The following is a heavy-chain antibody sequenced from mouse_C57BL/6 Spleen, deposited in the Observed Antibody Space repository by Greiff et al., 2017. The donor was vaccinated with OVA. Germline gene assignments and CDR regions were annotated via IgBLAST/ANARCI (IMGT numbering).Heavy chain of an antibody. D-gene: IGHD2-3*01. CDR1: GYTFTSYW. J-gene: IGHJ4*01. CDR2: IHPNSGST. Sequence: VQVVESGAELVKPGASVKLSCKASGYTFTSYWMHWVKQRPGQGLEWIGMIHPNSGSTNYNEKFKSKATLTVDKSSSTAYMQLSSLTSEDSAVYYCARSEGYYKAMDYWGQGTSVTVSS. V-gene: IGHV1-64*01. CDR3: ARSEGYYKAMDY.